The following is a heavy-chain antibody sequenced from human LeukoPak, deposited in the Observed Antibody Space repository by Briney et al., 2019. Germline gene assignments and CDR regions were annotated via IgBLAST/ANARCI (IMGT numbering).Heavy chain of an antibody. CDR2: IYTSGST. V-gene: IGHV4-4*07. J-gene: IGHJ6*02. CDR1: GGSISSYY. D-gene: IGHD3-22*01. Sequence: SETLSLTCTVSGGSISSYYWSWIRQPAGKGLEWIGRIYTSGSTNYNPSLKSRVTISVDTSKNQFSLKLSSVTAADTAVYYCARLAYYYDSSGYGNYYYYGMDVWGQGTTVTVSS. CDR3: ARLAYYYDSSGYGNYYYYGMDV.